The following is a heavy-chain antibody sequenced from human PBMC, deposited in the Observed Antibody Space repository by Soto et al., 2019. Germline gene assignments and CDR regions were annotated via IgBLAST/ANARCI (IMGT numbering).Heavy chain of an antibody. D-gene: IGHD6-13*01. J-gene: IGHJ6*03. Sequence: SETLSLTCSVSGGSITHYYWSWIRQSPGKGLEWIGYIYYSGSTTYNPSLKNRVTISVDTSKNQFSLKLSSVTAADTAVYYCARRDSSGYRANYYYYMDVWGKGTTVTVSS. V-gene: IGHV4-59*12. CDR3: ARRDSSGYRANYYYYMDV. CDR2: IYYSGST. CDR1: GGSITHYY.